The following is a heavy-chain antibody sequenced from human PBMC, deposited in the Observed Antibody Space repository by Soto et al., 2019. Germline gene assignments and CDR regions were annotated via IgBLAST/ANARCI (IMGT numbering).Heavy chain of an antibody. CDR2: IRSKANSYAT. CDR3: TTRSLGYCSGGSCYQKKSIDY. D-gene: IGHD2-15*01. Sequence: GESLRLSCAASGFTFSGSAMHWVRQASGKGLEWVGRIRSKANSYATAYAASVKGRFTISRDDSKNTAYLQMNSLKTEDTAVYYCTTRSLGYCSGGSCYQKKSIDYWGQGTLVTVSS. J-gene: IGHJ4*02. CDR1: GFTFSGSA. V-gene: IGHV3-73*01.